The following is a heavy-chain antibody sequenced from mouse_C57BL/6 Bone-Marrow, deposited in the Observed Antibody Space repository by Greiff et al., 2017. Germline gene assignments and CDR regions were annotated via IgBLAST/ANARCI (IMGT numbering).Heavy chain of an antibody. CDR1: GYTFTNYW. Sequence: VQLQQSGAELVRPGTSVKMSCKASGYTFTNYWIGWAKQRPGHGLEWIGDIYPGGGDTNYNEKFKGKATLTADKSSSTAYMLFSSLTSEDSAIYYSARGYDYGVGYAMDYWGQGTSVTVSS. CDR2: IYPGGGDT. J-gene: IGHJ4*01. CDR3: ARGYDYGVGYAMDY. D-gene: IGHD2-4*01. V-gene: IGHV1-63*01.